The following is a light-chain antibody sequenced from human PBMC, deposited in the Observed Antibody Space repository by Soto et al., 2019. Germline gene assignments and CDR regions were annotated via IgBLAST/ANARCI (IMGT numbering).Light chain of an antibody. J-gene: IGKJ2*01. CDR3: QQYGSSQYT. V-gene: IGKV3-20*01. Sequence: EIVMTQSPVTLSVSPGERATLSCRASQSVSTNLAWYQQKPGQAPRVLIYGASSRATGIPDRFSGSGSGTDFALTISRLEPEDFAVYYCQQYGSSQYTFGQGTKVDIK. CDR1: QSVSTN. CDR2: GAS.